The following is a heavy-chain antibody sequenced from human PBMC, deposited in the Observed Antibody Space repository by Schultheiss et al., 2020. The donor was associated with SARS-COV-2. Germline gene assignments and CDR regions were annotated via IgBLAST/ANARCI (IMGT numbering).Heavy chain of an antibody. Sequence: GGSLRLSCAASGFTFDDYAMHWVRQAPGKGLEWVAVIWYDGSNKYYADSVKGRFTISRDNSKNTLYLQMNSLRAGDTAVYYCARLKRHRYGMDVWGQGTTVTVSS. CDR1: GFTFDDYA. J-gene: IGHJ6*02. D-gene: IGHD1-1*01. CDR3: ARLKRHRYGMDV. CDR2: IWYDGSNK. V-gene: IGHV3-33*08.